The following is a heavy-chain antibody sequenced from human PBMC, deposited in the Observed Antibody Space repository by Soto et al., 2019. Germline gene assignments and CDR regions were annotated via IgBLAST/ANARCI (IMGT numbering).Heavy chain of an antibody. Sequence: EASVKVSCKASGYTFTSYGISGVRQAPGQGLEWMGWISAYNGNTNYAQKLQGRVTMTTDTSTSTAYMELRSLRSDDTAVYYCAREAPTMYCSSTSCYADYWGQGTLVTVSS. J-gene: IGHJ4*02. CDR3: AREAPTMYCSSTSCYADY. CDR2: ISAYNGNT. V-gene: IGHV1-18*01. CDR1: GYTFTSYG. D-gene: IGHD2-2*01.